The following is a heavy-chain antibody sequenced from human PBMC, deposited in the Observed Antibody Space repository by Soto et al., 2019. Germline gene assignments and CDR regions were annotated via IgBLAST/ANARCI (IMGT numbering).Heavy chain of an antibody. Sequence: QVQLQESGPGLVKPSETLSLTCTVSGGSISSYYWSWIRQFPGKGLEWLGYIYYSGSTNYNPSLKRRVTISVDTYKNQFSLELSSVTAADTAVYYCARGGTPWTFDYWGQGTLVTVSS. D-gene: IGHD5-12*01. CDR3: ARGGTPWTFDY. V-gene: IGHV4-59*12. J-gene: IGHJ4*02. CDR1: GGSISSYY. CDR2: IYYSGST.